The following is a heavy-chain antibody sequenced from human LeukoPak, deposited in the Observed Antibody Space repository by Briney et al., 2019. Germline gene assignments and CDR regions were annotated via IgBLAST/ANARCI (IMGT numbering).Heavy chain of an antibody. D-gene: IGHD3-10*01. Sequence: GGSLRLSCAASGFTFNTYWMHWVRHAPGKGLVWVSRMNSDGSSTSYADSVKGRFTISRDNAKNRLYLQMNSLRAEDTAVYYCARDPSLFRGYFDYWGQGALVTVSS. V-gene: IGHV3-74*01. J-gene: IGHJ4*02. CDR3: ARDPSLFRGYFDY. CDR1: GFTFNTYW. CDR2: MNSDGSST.